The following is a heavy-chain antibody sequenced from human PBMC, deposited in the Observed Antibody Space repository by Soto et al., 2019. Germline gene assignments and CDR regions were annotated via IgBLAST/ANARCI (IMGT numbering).Heavy chain of an antibody. J-gene: IGHJ3*02. V-gene: IGHV3-66*01. CDR1: GFTVSSNY. CDR3: ARDRPVVVVAATIDAFDI. Sequence: EVQLVESGGGLVQPGGSLRLSCAASGFTVSSNYMSWVRQAPGKGLEWVSVIYSGGSTYYADSVQGRFTISRDNSKNTLYLQMNSRRAEDTAVYYCARDRPVVVVAATIDAFDIWGQGTMVTVSS. D-gene: IGHD2-15*01. CDR2: IYSGGST.